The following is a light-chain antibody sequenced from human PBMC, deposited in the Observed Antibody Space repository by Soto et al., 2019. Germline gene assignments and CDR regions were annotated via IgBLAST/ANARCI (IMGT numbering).Light chain of an antibody. CDR1: SSNIGGNS. V-gene: IGLV1-51*01. CDR3: GSWDSSLSAYV. CDR2: DDN. Sequence: SALTQPPSVSAAPGQKVTISCSGSSSNIGGNSVSWYQQLPGTAPKLLIYDDNKRPSRIPDRFSGSKSGTSATLGITGFQTGDEADYYCGSWDSSLSAYVFGTGTKVTVL. J-gene: IGLJ1*01.